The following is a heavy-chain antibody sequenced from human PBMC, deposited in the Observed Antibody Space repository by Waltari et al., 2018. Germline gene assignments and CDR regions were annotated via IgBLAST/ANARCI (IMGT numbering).Heavy chain of an antibody. J-gene: IGHJ4*02. CDR3: ARFSHKDY. CDR2: VDSGSNA. CDR1: GFTVSNNY. V-gene: IGHV3-53*01. Sequence: EVQLVESGGGLIQPGGSLRLSCAASGFTVSNNYMSWVRQAPGKGLEGVSVVDSGSNAYYADSVKGRFTISRDKSKNTVYLQMNSRRAEDTALYYCARFSHKDYWGQGILVTVSS.